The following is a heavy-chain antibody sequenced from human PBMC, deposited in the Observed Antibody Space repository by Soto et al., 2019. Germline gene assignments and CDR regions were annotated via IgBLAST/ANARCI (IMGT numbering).Heavy chain of an antibody. Sequence: EVPLVECGVGLVQPGGSLKLYCAASGFPFSGSAIHWVRQAYGKGLEWVSRIKSRADNYATGYAASVKGRFTISRDDSKNTAFLQMNSLRTEDTAVYYCVRYPDGESLDYSGQGTLVTVSS. V-gene: IGHV3-73*02. CDR2: IKSRADNYAT. CDR3: VRYPDGESLDY. CDR1: GFPFSGSA. J-gene: IGHJ4*02.